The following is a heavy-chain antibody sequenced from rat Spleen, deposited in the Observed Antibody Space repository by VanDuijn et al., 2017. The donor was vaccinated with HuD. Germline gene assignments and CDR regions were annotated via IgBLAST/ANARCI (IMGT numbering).Heavy chain of an antibody. CDR3: TRADY. CDR1: GFTFSNYG. Sequence: EVQLVESGGGLVQPGRSLKVSCAASGFTFSNYGMAWVRQTPTKGLEWVASISSGGSTYYPDSVKGRFTISRDNAKSTLYLQMNSLRSEDTATYYCTRADYWGQGVMVTVSS. CDR2: ISSGGST. J-gene: IGHJ2*01. V-gene: IGHV5S13*01.